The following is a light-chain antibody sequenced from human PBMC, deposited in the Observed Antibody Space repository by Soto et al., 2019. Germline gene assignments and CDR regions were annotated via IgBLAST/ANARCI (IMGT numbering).Light chain of an antibody. Sequence: QAVVTQPPSASGSPGQSVTISCTGTSSDVGGYNYVSWYQQHPGKAPKLMIYEVSERPSGVPDRFSGSKSSNTASLTVSGLQAEDEADYYCSSYAGSNNFVFGTGTKVTAL. CDR2: EVS. J-gene: IGLJ1*01. V-gene: IGLV2-8*01. CDR3: SSYAGSNNFV. CDR1: SSDVGGYNY.